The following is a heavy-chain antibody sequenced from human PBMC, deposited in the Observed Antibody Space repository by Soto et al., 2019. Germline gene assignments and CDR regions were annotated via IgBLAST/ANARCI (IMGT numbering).Heavy chain of an antibody. J-gene: IGHJ4*02. CDR1: GFTFSSYS. CDR2: ISSSSSYI. Sequence: GRSLRLSCAASGFTFSSYSMNWVRQAPGKGLEWVSSISSSSSYIYYADSVKGRFTISRDNAKNSLYLQMNSLRAEDTAVYYCARAPGDYLSFDYWGQGTLVTVSS. CDR3: ARAPGDYLSFDY. D-gene: IGHD4-17*01. V-gene: IGHV3-21*01.